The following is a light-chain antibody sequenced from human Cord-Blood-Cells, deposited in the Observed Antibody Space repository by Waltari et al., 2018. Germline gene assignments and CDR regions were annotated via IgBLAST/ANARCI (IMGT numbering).Light chain of an antibody. Sequence: QSALTQPASVSGSPGQSITISCTGTSSDVGCYNYVSWYQQHPGKAPKLMIYDVSKRPSGVSNRFSGSKSGTTASLTISGLQAEDEADYYCSSYTSSSTYVFGTGTKVTVL. V-gene: IGLV2-14*01. CDR3: SSYTSSSTYV. J-gene: IGLJ1*01. CDR2: DVS. CDR1: SSDVGCYNY.